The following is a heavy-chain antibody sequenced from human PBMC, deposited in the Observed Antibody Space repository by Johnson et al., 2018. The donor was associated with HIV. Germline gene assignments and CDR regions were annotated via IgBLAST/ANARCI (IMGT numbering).Heavy chain of an antibody. CDR1: GFTFSSYA. V-gene: IGHV3-7*01. Sequence: VQLVESGGGVVQPGRSLRLSCAASGFTFSSYAMHWVRQAPGKGLEWVANIKQDGSEKYYVDSVKGRFTISRDNAKNSLYLQMNNLRPEDTAVYYCAKNNEENNGNERVDDAFDIWGKGTMVNVAS. CDR3: AKNNEENNGNERVDDAFDI. CDR2: IKQDGSEK. J-gene: IGHJ3*02. D-gene: IGHD1-20*01.